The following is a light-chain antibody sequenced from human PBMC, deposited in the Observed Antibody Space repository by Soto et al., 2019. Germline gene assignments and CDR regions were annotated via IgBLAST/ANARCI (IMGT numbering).Light chain of an antibody. V-gene: IGLV1-40*01. Sequence: QSVLTQPPSVSGAPGQRVTISCTGRSSNIGAGYDVHWYQQLPGTAPKLLIYGNSNRPSGVPDRFSGSKSGTSASLAITGLQAEDEADYYCQSYESSLSWVFGGGTKLTVL. CDR3: QSYESSLSWV. CDR1: SSNIGAGYD. J-gene: IGLJ3*02. CDR2: GNS.